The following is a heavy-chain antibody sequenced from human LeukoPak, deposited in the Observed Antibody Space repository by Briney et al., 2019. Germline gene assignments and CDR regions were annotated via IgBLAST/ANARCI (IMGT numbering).Heavy chain of an antibody. D-gene: IGHD6-19*01. CDR1: GYTFTGYY. CDR2: INPNSGGT. CDR3: ARDPGWYYFDY. J-gene: IGHJ4*02. Sequence: ASVKVSCKASGYTFTGYYMHWVRQAPRQALEWMGWINPNSGGTNYAQKFQGRVTMTRNTSISTAYMELSRLRSDDTAVYYCARDPGWYYFDYWGQGTLVTVSS. V-gene: IGHV1-2*02.